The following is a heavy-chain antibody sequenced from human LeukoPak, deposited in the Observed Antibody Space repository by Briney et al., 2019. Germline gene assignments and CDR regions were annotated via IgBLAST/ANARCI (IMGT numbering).Heavy chain of an antibody. CDR3: ASPVKYYDTWSGYPPFDY. D-gene: IGHD3-3*01. Sequence: SVNVSCKASGGTFNNFAISWVRQAPGQGLEWVGGIIPMSGTANYAQKFQGRVTITADESTSTAYMELSSLRSEDTAIYYCASPVKYYDTWSGYPPFDYWGQGTLVTVSS. CDR2: IIPMSGTA. J-gene: IGHJ4*02. CDR1: GGTFNNFA. V-gene: IGHV1-69*13.